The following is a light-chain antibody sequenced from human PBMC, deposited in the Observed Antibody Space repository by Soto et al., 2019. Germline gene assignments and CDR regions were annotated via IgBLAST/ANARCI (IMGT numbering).Light chain of an antibody. Sequence: DIQMTQSPSSLSASVGDRVTITCRASQGISSWLAWYQQKPGKAPKLLIFDASTLESGVPSRFRGSGSGTDFAFTISSLQPEDIATYYCQQYDNVPLTFGGGTKVDIK. J-gene: IGKJ4*01. CDR2: DAS. V-gene: IGKV1-33*01. CDR1: QGISSW. CDR3: QQYDNVPLT.